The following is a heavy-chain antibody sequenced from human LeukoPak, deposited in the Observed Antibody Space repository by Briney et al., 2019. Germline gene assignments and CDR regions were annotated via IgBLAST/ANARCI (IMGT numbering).Heavy chain of an antibody. Sequence: GGSLRLSCAASGFTVSSDYMSWVRQAPGKGLEWVSVISGSGDSTYYPDSVKGRFTISRDNSKNTLYLQMNTLRAEDTAVYYCAKDGVGGPRYNWFDPWGQGTLVTVSS. J-gene: IGHJ5*02. V-gene: IGHV3-23*01. CDR2: ISGSGDST. CDR1: GFTVSSDY. D-gene: IGHD1-26*01. CDR3: AKDGVGGPRYNWFDP.